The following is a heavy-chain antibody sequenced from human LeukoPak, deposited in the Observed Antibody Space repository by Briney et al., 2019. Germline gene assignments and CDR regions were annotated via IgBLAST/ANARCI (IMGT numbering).Heavy chain of an antibody. D-gene: IGHD6-19*01. CDR1: GFTFSSYS. Sequence: GGSLRLSCAASGFTFSSYSMNWVRQAPGKGLEWVSAISGSGGSTYYADSVKGRFTISRDNSKNTLYLQMNSLRAEDTAVYYCAKDGIAVAGASDYWGQGTLVTVSS. J-gene: IGHJ4*02. V-gene: IGHV3-23*01. CDR3: AKDGIAVAGASDY. CDR2: ISGSGGST.